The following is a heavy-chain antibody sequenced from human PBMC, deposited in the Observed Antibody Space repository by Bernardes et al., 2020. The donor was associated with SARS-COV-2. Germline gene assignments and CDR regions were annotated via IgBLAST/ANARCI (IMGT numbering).Heavy chain of an antibody. CDR1: GFTFRSYG. D-gene: IGHD3-3*01. CDR3: ARDPQDYYDFWSGYYNDYYYGMDV. CDR2: IWDDGSNK. J-gene: IGHJ6*02. Sequence: SCASCGFTFRSYGVHWVQKGPGKGLEWVAVIWDDGSNKYYADSVKGRFTISIDNSKNTLYLQMNSLRAEDTAVYYCARDPQDYYDFWSGYYNDYYYGMDVWGQGTTVTVSS. V-gene: IGHV3-33*01.